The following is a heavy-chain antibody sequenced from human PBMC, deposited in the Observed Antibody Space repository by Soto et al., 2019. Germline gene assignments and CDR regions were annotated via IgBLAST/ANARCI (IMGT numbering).Heavy chain of an antibody. CDR2: ISYSGSYT. V-gene: IGHV3-11*06. J-gene: IGHJ4*02. CDR1: ELIFSDYY. Sequence: QVQLVESGGGLVKPGGSVRLSCAASELIFSDYYMNWIRQAPGKGLEWVAVISYSGSYTNYADSVKGRFSVSRDNTKSSLYLQMNSLRVEDTALYYCATGQDCSGGSCFDFDYWGQGTRVTVSS. CDR3: ATGQDCSGGSCFDFDY. D-gene: IGHD2-15*01.